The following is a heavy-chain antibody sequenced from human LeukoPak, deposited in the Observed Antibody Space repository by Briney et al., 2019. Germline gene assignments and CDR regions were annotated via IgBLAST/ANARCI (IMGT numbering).Heavy chain of an antibody. CDR2: INHSGST. CDR1: GGSFSGYY. D-gene: IGHD6-19*01. CDR3: AKDIPYSSGWSVYDAFDI. V-gene: IGHV4-34*09. J-gene: IGHJ3*02. Sequence: SETLSLTCAVYGGSFSGYYWSWIRQPPGKGLEWIGEINHSGSTNYNPSLKSRVAISVDTSKNQFSLKLSSVTAADTALYYCAKDIPYSSGWSVYDAFDIWGQGTMVTVSS.